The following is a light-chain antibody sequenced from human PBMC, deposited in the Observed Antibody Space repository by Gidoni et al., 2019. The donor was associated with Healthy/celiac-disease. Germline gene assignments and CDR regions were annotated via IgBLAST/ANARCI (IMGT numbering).Light chain of an antibody. CDR3: QQRSNWPPEIT. CDR1: QRVSSY. Sequence: EIVLTQSPATLSLSPGERATLSCRASQRVSSYLAWYQQNPGQAPRLLIDDASNRATGIPARFSGSGSGTDFTLTISSLEPEDFAVYYCQQRSNWPPEITFGQGTRLEIK. J-gene: IGKJ5*01. V-gene: IGKV3-11*01. CDR2: DAS.